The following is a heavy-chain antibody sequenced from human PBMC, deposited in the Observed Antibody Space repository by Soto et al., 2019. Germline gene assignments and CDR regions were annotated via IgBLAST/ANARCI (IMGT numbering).Heavy chain of an antibody. V-gene: IGHV4-34*01. Sequence: QVQLQQWGAGPLRPLETLSLTCGVSGGSFSGYYWAWIRQSPGKGMEWIGEINDRGSINYNPSLKSRVSISVDTSKNHYYLNLRSMTAADTAVYYCARESHDILTGPPWVWYFDLWGRSTLVTVSS. D-gene: IGHD3-9*01. CDR2: INDRGSI. CDR3: ARESHDILTGPPWVWYFDL. J-gene: IGHJ2*01. CDR1: GGSFSGYY.